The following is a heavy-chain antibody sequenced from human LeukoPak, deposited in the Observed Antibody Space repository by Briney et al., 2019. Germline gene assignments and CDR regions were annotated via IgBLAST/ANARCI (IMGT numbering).Heavy chain of an antibody. D-gene: IGHD3-22*01. CDR1: GFTFSNAW. Sequence: GGSLRLSCAASGFTFSNAWMSWVRQAPGKGLEWVGRIKSKTDGGTTDYAAPVKGRFTISRDDSKNTLYLQMNSLKTEDTAVYYCTTDSGYYDSSGYYSAFDIWGQGTMVTVSS. CDR3: TTDSGYYDSSGYYSAFDI. CDR2: IKSKTDGGTT. V-gene: IGHV3-15*01. J-gene: IGHJ3*02.